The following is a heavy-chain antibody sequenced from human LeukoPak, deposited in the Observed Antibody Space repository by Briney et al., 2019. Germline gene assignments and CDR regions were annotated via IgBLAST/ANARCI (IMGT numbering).Heavy chain of an antibody. V-gene: IGHV3-30*03. Sequence: GGSLRLSCAASGFSFSRYWMSWVRQPPGKGLEWVAVISYDGSNKYYADSVEGRFTISRDNSKNTLYLQMNSLRAEDTAVYYCARGSKSYGDYIRSRIHYFDYWGQGTLVTVSS. CDR3: ARGSKSYGDYIRSRIHYFDY. D-gene: IGHD4-17*01. CDR1: GFSFSRYW. CDR2: ISYDGSNK. J-gene: IGHJ4*02.